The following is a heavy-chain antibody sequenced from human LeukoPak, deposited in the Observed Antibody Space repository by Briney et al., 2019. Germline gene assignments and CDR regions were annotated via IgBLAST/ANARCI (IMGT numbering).Heavy chain of an antibody. J-gene: IGHJ3*02. D-gene: IGHD3-22*01. CDR3: ARPLYDSSGYSAFDI. CDR1: GYTFTGYY. Sequence: ASVKVPCKASGYTFTGYYMHWVRQAPGQGLEWMGWINPNSGGTNYAQKFQGRVTMTRDTSISTAYMELSRLRSDDTAVYYCARPLYDSSGYSAFDIWGQGTMVTVSS. V-gene: IGHV1-2*02. CDR2: INPNSGGT.